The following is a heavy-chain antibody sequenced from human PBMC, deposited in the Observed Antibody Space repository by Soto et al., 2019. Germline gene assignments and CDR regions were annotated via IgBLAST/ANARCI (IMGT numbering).Heavy chain of an antibody. Sequence: NPSETLSLTCTVSGGSVNSYYWSWIRQPPGQALEWIGYIYDSGSPYYNPSLRSRVIISADTSKNQISLKLTSATAADTAVYYCARGVGSSPPRYWGRGTLVTVSS. V-gene: IGHV4-59*02. D-gene: IGHD1-26*01. CDR3: ARGVGSSPPRY. CDR2: IYDSGSP. CDR1: GGSVNSYY. J-gene: IGHJ4*02.